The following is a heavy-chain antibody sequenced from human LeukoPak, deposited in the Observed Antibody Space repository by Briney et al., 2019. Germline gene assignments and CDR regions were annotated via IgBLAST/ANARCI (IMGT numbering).Heavy chain of an antibody. D-gene: IGHD1-14*01. Sequence: GGSLRLSCSASGFTFTTYAMTWVRQAPGKGLEWLSVISGSGSHTYYADSVGGRFTISRDNSKNTLYLQMNSLTVEDTAVYYCASYTPLPGSRGLQYWGQGALVTVSS. V-gene: IGHV3-23*01. CDR2: ISGSGSHT. J-gene: IGHJ4*02. CDR3: ASYTPLPGSRGLQY. CDR1: GFTFTTYA.